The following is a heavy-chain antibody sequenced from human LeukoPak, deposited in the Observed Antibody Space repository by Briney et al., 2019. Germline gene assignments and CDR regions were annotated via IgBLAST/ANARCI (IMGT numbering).Heavy chain of an antibody. Sequence: SQTLSLTCTVSGGSISSGSYYWSWIRQPAGKGLEWIGRIYTSGSTNYNPSLKSRVTISVDTSKNQFSLKLSSVTAADTAVYYCARGIVVVPAAQPDDAFDIWGQGTTVTVSS. J-gene: IGHJ3*02. CDR3: ARGIVVVPAAQPDDAFDI. V-gene: IGHV4-61*02. CDR2: IYTSGST. CDR1: GGSISSGSYY. D-gene: IGHD2-2*01.